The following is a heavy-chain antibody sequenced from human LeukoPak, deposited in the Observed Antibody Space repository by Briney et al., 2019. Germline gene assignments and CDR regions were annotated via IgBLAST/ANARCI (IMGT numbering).Heavy chain of an antibody. J-gene: IGHJ4*02. V-gene: IGHV1-18*01. CDR1: GYTFTSYG. CDR2: ISAYNGNT. Sequence: ASVKVSCKASGYTFTSYGISWVRQAPGQGLEWMGWISAYNGNTNYAQKLQGRVTITADESTSTAYMELSSLRSEDTAVYYCARYSYGDYVVDHYYFDYWGQGTLVTVSS. CDR3: ARYSYGDYVVDHYYFDY. D-gene: IGHD4-17*01.